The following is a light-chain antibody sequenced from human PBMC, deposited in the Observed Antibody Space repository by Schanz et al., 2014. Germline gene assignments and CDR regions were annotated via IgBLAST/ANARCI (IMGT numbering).Light chain of an antibody. J-gene: IGLJ1*01. V-gene: IGLV2-14*01. CDR3: NSYTSNKTRI. CDR2: DVS. CDR1: TSDVGGYNY. Sequence: QSALTQPASVSGSPGQSITISCTGTTSDVGGYNYVSWYQQHPGKAPKLMIYDVSSRPSGVSNRFSGSKSGNTASLTISGLQAEDEADYYCNSYTSNKTRIFGTGTKLTVL.